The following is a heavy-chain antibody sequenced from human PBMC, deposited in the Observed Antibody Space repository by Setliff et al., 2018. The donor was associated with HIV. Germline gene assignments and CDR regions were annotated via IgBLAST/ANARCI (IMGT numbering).Heavy chain of an antibody. V-gene: IGHV4-61*02. CDR3: ARSSYYGSGSYTDY. J-gene: IGHJ4*02. D-gene: IGHD3-10*01. CDR2: IYFSGST. CDR1: GGSFSSVSYY. Sequence: TLSLTCTVSGGSFSSVSYYWNWIRQPAGKGLEWIGRIYFSGSTNYNPSLKSRVTISVDTSKKQFSLKLRSVTAADTAVYYCARSSYYGSGSYTDYWGQGTLVTVSP.